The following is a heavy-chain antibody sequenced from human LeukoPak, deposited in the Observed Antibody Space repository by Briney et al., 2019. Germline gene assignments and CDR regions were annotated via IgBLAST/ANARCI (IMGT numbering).Heavy chain of an antibody. CDR3: ARGAQQWLAQADYYYGMDV. J-gene: IGHJ6*04. V-gene: IGHV3-21*01. Sequence: GGSLRLSCAASGFTFSSYSMNWVRQAPGKGPEWASSISSSSSYIYYADSVKGRFTISRDNAKNSLYLQMNSLRAEDTAVYYCARGAQQWLAQADYYYGMDVWGKGTTVTVSS. CDR2: ISSSSSYI. D-gene: IGHD6-19*01. CDR1: GFTFSSYS.